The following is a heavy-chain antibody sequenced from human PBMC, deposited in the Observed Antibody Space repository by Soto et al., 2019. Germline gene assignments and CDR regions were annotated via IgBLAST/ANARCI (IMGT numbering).Heavy chain of an antibody. V-gene: IGHV4-34*01. Sequence: SETLSLTCAVYGGSFSGYYWSWIRQPPGKGLEWIGEINHSGSTNYNPSLKSRVTISVDTSKNQFSLKLSSVTAADTAVYYCARAGGSGLLDYWGQGTLVTVSS. D-gene: IGHD3-10*01. J-gene: IGHJ4*02. CDR2: INHSGST. CDR1: GGSFSGYY. CDR3: ARAGGSGLLDY.